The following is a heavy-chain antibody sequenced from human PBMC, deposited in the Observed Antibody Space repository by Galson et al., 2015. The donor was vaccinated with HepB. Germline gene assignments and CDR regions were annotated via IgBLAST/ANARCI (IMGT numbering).Heavy chain of an antibody. Sequence: SVKVSCKASGYTFTGYYMHWVRQAPGQGLEWMGWINPNSGGTNYAQKFQGRVTMTRDTSISTAYMELSRLRSDDTAVYYCASTTTRNPRYFDLWGRGTLVTVSS. D-gene: IGHD1-14*01. CDR3: ASTTTRNPRYFDL. CDR2: INPNSGGT. J-gene: IGHJ2*01. CDR1: GYTFTGYY. V-gene: IGHV1-2*02.